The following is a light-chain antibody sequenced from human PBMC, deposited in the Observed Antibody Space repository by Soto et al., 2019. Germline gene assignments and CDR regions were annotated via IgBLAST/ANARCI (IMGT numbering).Light chain of an antibody. Sequence: QSALTQPASVSGSPGQSITISCTGTSSDVGGYNYVSWYQQHPGTAPKLMIYEVSNRPSGVSNRFSGSKSGNTASLTISGLQAEDEADYYCRSYTSSITLLYVFGTGTKVTVL. J-gene: IGLJ1*01. V-gene: IGLV2-14*01. CDR3: RSYTSSITLLYV. CDR2: EVS. CDR1: SSDVGGYNY.